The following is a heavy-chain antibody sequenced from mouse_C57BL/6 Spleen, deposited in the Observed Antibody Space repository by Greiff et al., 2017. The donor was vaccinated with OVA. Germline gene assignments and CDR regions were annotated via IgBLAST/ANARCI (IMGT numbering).Heavy chain of an antibody. CDR3: ASLGPYYFDY. CDR1: GYTFTSYW. V-gene: IGHV1-64*01. Sequence: QVQLQQSGAELVKPGASVKLSCKASGYTFTSYWMHWVKQRPGQGLEWIGMIHPNSGSTNYNEKFKSKATLTVDKSSSTAYMQLSSLTSEDSAVYYCASLGPYYFDYWGQGTTLTVSS. CDR2: IHPNSGST. J-gene: IGHJ2*01. D-gene: IGHD3-1*01.